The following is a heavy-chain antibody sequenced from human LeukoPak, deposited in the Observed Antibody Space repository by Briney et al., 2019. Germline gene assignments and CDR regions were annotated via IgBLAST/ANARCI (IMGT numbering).Heavy chain of an antibody. CDR2: IRYDGSNK. CDR3: AKDIDYGPPGVDY. Sequence: GGSLRLSCAASGFTFSSYGMHSVRQAPGKGLEWVAFIRYDGSNKYYADSVKGRFTISRDNSKNTLYLQMNSLRAEDTAVYYCAKDIDYGPPGVDYWGQGTLVTVSS. D-gene: IGHD4-17*01. J-gene: IGHJ4*02. CDR1: GFTFSSYG. V-gene: IGHV3-30*02.